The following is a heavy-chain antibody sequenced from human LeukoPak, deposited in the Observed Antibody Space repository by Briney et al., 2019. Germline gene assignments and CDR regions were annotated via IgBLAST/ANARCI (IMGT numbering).Heavy chain of an antibody. CDR3: ARHRAYSSSSPFDY. CDR1: GGSISTYY. Sequence: PSETLSLTCTVSGGSISTYYWSWIRQPPGKGLEWIGHIYYSGRTNYNPPLKSRVTMFVDMSKNQFSLRLSSVTAADTAVYYCARHRAYSSSSPFDYWGQGTLVTVSS. CDR2: IYYSGRT. V-gene: IGHV4-59*08. D-gene: IGHD6-6*01. J-gene: IGHJ4*02.